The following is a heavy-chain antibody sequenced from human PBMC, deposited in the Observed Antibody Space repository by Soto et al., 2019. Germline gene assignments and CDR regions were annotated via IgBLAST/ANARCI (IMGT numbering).Heavy chain of an antibody. Sequence: SETLSLTCRVSGGSISSYYWSWIRQPPGKGLEWIGYMYNTGSTIYNPSLKSRVTISVDTSKNQFSLKLNSVTAADTAVYYCGRDLWGYCGADCYPLDVWGQGTTVTVSS. CDR1: GGSISSYY. D-gene: IGHD2-21*02. CDR3: GRDLWGYCGADCYPLDV. CDR2: MYNTGST. J-gene: IGHJ6*02. V-gene: IGHV4-59*01.